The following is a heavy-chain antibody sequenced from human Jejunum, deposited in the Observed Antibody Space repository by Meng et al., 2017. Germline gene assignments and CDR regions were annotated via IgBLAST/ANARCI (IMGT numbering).Heavy chain of an antibody. V-gene: IGHV3-15*01. CDR1: GFTFTTAW. J-gene: IGHJ4*02. Sequence: EVQLEESGGCLVKPGGSLRLSCAASGFTFTTAWMTWVRRTPGRGLEWVGRIKSNNDGGTTDYAAPVKGRFTISRDDSKSTLYLQMNSLKIEDTAMYYCGTDIYDWGQGTLVTVSS. CDR3: GTDIYD. D-gene: IGHD2/OR15-2a*01. CDR2: IKSNNDGGTT.